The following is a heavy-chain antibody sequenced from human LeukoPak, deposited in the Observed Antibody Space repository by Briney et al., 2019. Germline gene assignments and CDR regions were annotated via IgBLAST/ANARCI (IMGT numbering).Heavy chain of an antibody. CDR3: ARGVVIAPQTFDY. Sequence: PSETLSLTCTVSGDSISGFYWTWIRQPPGKGLEWIGYIYYSGSTNYNPSLKSRVTISVDTSKNQFSLKLSSVTAVDTAVYYCARGVVIAPQTFDYWGQGTLVTVSS. CDR2: IYYSGST. V-gene: IGHV4-59*01. CDR1: GDSISGFY. J-gene: IGHJ4*02. D-gene: IGHD2-21*01.